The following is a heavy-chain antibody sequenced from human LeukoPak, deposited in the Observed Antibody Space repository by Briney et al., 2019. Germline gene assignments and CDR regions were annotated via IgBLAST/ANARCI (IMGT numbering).Heavy chain of an antibody. Sequence: PGGSLRLSCAVSGLTFSSSWMDWVRQAPGKGLEWVASINPDGNKKYSADSVKGRFTISRDNPENSLYLQMNSLRVEDTAFYYCARDLAHSRLDYWGQGMLVTVSS. V-gene: IGHV3-7*01. D-gene: IGHD5-12*01. CDR1: GLTFSSSW. CDR2: INPDGNKK. J-gene: IGHJ4*02. CDR3: ARDLAHSRLDY.